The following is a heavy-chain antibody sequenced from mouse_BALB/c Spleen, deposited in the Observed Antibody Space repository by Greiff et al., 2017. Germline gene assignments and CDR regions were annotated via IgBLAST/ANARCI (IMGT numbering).Heavy chain of an antibody. J-gene: IGHJ1*01. V-gene: IGHV5-12-1*01. Sequence: EVQLVESGGGLVKPGGSLKLSCAASGFAFSSYDMSWVRQTPEKRLEWVAYISSGGGSTYYPDTVKGRFTISRDNAKNTLYLQMSSLKSEDTAMYYCASHYYGSLWYFDVWGAGTTVTVSS. CDR3: ASHYYGSLWYFDV. CDR2: ISSGGGST. D-gene: IGHD1-1*01. CDR1: GFAFSSYD.